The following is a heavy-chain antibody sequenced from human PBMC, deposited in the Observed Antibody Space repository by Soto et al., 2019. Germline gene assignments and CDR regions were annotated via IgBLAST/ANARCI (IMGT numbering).Heavy chain of an antibody. CDR2: ISSSGSTI. D-gene: IGHD3-16*01. J-gene: IGHJ5*02. CDR3: AGGVYNWFDP. V-gene: IGHV3-48*03. Sequence: GGSLRLSCAATGITFSSYEMKWVRQAAGKGLEWVSYISSSGSTIYYADSVKGRFTISRDNAKNSLYLQMNSLRAEDTAVYYCAGGVYNWFDPWGQGTLVTVSS. CDR1: GITFSSYE.